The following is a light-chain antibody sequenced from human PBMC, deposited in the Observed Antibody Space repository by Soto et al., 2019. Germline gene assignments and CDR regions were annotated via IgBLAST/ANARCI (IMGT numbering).Light chain of an antibody. V-gene: IGKV4-1*01. CDR2: WAS. Sequence: DIVLTQSPDSLAVSLGERATINCKSSQSVLYSSNNKNYLAWYQQKPGQPPKLLIYWASTRESGVPDRFSGSGSGKDVALTISSLQAEDVAVSYCQEYFNTPQTFGQGTKLEIK. CDR1: QSVLYSSNNKNY. CDR3: QEYFNTPQT. J-gene: IGKJ2*01.